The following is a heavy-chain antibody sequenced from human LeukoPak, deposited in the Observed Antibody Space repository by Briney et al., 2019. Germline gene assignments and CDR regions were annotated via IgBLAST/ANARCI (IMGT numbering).Heavy chain of an antibody. CDR1: GFTFSSYG. V-gene: IGHV3-30*18. D-gene: IGHD5-12*01. CDR2: ISYDERNK. CDR3: AKGYSGYDYAFDI. Sequence: GGSLRLSCAASGFTFSSYGMHWARQAPGKGLEWVAVISYDERNKYYADSVKGRFTISRDNSKNTLYLQMNSLRAEDTAVYYCAKGYSGYDYAFDIWGQGTLVTVSS. J-gene: IGHJ3*02.